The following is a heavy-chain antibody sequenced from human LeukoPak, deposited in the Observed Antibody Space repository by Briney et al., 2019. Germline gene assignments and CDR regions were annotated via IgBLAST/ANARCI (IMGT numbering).Heavy chain of an antibody. CDR2: ISGSGVGT. J-gene: IGHJ4*02. CDR3: AKDLGYSYGLLFDY. Sequence: GGSLRLSCAASGFTFSSYTMNWVRQAPGKGLEWVSAISGSGVGTYYADSVKGRFTISRDNSWNTLYLQMSSLRVEDTAVYYCAKDLGYSYGLLFDYWGQGTLVTVSS. D-gene: IGHD5-18*01. CDR1: GFTFSSYT. V-gene: IGHV3-23*01.